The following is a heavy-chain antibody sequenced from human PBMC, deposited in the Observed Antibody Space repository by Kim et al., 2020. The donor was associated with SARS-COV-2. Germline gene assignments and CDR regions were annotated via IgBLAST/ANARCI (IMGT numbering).Heavy chain of an antibody. CDR2: ISSSGSTI. CDR3: ARDQRRGLRWLQQKTPFGY. V-gene: IGHV3-48*03. Sequence: GGSLRLSCAASGFTFSSYEMNWVRQAPGKGLEWVSYISSSGSTIYYADSVKGRFTISRDNAKNSLYLQMNSLRAEDTAVYYCARDQRRGLRWLQQKTPFGYWGQGTLVTVSS. D-gene: IGHD5-12*01. CDR1: GFTFSSYE. J-gene: IGHJ4*02.